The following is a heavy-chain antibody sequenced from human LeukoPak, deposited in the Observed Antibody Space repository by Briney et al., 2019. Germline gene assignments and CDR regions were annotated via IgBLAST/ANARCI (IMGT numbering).Heavy chain of an antibody. D-gene: IGHD3-3*01. Sequence: GGSLRLSCAASGFTFSSYAMHWVRQAPGKGLEWVAVISYDGSNKYYADSVKGRFTISRDNSKNTLYLQMNSLRAEDTAVYYCARESVYYDFWSGYYDYYYYGMDVWGQGTTVTVSS. CDR3: ARESVYYDFWSGYYDYYYYGMDV. V-gene: IGHV3-30-3*01. J-gene: IGHJ6*02. CDR2: ISYDGSNK. CDR1: GFTFSSYA.